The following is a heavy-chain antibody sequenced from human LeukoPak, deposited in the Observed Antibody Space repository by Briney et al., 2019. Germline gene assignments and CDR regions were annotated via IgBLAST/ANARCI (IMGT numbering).Heavy chain of an antibody. V-gene: IGHV4-34*01. CDR3: ARGRGFGEFRIDY. Sequence: KASETLSLTCTVSGGSISSYYWSWIRQPPGKGLEWIGEINHSGSTNYNPSLKSRVTISVDTSKNQFSLKLSSVTAADTAVYYCARGRGFGEFRIDYWGQGTLVTVSS. CDR2: INHSGST. D-gene: IGHD3-10*01. CDR1: GGSISSYY. J-gene: IGHJ4*02.